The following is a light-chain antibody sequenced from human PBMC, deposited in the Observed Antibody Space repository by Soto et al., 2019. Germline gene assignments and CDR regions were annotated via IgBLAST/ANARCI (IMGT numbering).Light chain of an antibody. CDR2: WAS. Sequence: DIVMTQSPDSLAVSLGERATINCKSSQSVLFSPNNKNYLAWYQQKPGQPPKLLIYWASTRESGVPDRFSGSGSGTDFTLTISSLQAEDVAFYYCRQYHSAPQTFGQGTKVEIK. V-gene: IGKV4-1*01. J-gene: IGKJ1*01. CDR1: QSVLFSPNNKNY. CDR3: RQYHSAPQT.